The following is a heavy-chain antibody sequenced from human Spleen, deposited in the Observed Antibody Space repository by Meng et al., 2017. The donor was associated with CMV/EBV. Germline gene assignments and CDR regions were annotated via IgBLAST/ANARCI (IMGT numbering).Heavy chain of an antibody. CDR1: GYTLTELS. Sequence: ASVKVSCKVSGYTLTELSIHWVRQAPGKGLEWMGGFDPEDGEIIYAQKFQGRVTMTEDTSTDTAYMELNSLRSEDTAVYYCVADRNCGGDCYSVYSWGQGTLVTVSS. D-gene: IGHD2-21*01. V-gene: IGHV1-24*01. CDR3: VADRNCGGDCYSVYS. CDR2: FDPEDGEI. J-gene: IGHJ4*02.